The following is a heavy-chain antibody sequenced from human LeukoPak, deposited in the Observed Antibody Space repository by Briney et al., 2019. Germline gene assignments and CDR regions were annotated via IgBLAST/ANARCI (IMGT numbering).Heavy chain of an antibody. Sequence: SQTLSLTCTVSGGSISSGDYYWSWIRQPPGKGLKWIGYIYYSGSTYYNPSLKSRVTISVDTSKNQFSLKLSSVTAADTAVYYCAREGHVDTAMARYFQHWGQGTLVTVSS. V-gene: IGHV4-30-4*01. CDR3: AREGHVDTAMARYFQH. J-gene: IGHJ1*01. CDR1: GGSISSGDYY. CDR2: IYYSGST. D-gene: IGHD5-18*01.